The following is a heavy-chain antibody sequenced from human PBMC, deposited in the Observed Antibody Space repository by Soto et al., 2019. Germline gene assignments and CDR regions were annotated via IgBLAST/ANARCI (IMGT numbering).Heavy chain of an antibody. Sequence: SETLSLTCTVSGDSISGGASFWSWIRQPPGKGLEWIANVYYSGSSYYDPSLKSRLTISVDTTKNQFSLQLKSMTAADTAVYYCAKLSCTSSTCYFPGWFDPWGQGTLVTVSS. D-gene: IGHD2-2*01. CDR3: AKLSCTSSTCYFPGWFDP. CDR2: VYYSGSS. CDR1: GDSISGGASF. V-gene: IGHV4-31*03. J-gene: IGHJ5*02.